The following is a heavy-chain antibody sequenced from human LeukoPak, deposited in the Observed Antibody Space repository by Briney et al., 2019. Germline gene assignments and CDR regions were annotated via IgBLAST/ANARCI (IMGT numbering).Heavy chain of an antibody. CDR3: ARDPRSYGGMFDY. Sequence: GGSLRLSCAASGFTVSSNYMSWVRQAPGKGLEWVSVTYSGGRTYYADSVKGRFTISRDNSKNTLYLQMNSLRAEDTAVYYCARDPRSYGGMFDYWGQGTLVTVSS. J-gene: IGHJ4*02. D-gene: IGHD5-18*01. CDR2: TYSGGRT. CDR1: GFTVSSNY. V-gene: IGHV3-53*01.